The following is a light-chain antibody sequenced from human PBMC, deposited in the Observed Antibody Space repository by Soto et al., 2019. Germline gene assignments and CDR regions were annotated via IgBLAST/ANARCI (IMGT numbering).Light chain of an antibody. J-gene: IGLJ2*01. CDR1: SSDVGGYNY. V-gene: IGLV2-14*01. Sequence: QSALTQPSSLSGSPGQSITISCTGTSSDVGGYNYVSWYQQHPGKAPKLMIYDVSNRPSGVSNRFSGSKSGNTASLTIPGLQAEDEADYYCSSYTSSSTLFVFGGGTELTVL. CDR3: SSYTSSSTLFV. CDR2: DVS.